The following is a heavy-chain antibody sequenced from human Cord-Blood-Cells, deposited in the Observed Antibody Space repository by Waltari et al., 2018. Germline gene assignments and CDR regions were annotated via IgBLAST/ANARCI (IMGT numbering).Heavy chain of an antibody. V-gene: IGHV4-34*01. CDR1: GGSFSGYY. D-gene: IGHD3-3*01. J-gene: IGHJ5*02. Sequence: QVQLQQWGAGLLKPSETLSLTCAVYGGSFSGYYWSWIRQPPGKGLEGIGEINHSGSPNYNPSLKRRVTISVDTSKNQFSLKLSSVTAADTAVYYCARGRITIFGVVIMGWFDPWGQGTLVTVSS. CDR3: ARGRITIFGVVIMGWFDP. CDR2: INHSGSP.